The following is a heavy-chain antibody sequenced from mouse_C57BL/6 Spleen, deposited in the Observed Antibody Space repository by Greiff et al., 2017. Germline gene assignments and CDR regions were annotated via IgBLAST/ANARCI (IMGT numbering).Heavy chain of an antibody. D-gene: IGHD2-4*01. CDR2: IHPNSGST. CDR1: GYTFTSYW. V-gene: IGHV1-64*01. Sequence: QVQLQQPGAELVKPGASVKLSCKASGYTFTSYWMHWVKQRPGQGLVWIGMIHPNSGSTNYNEKFKSKATLTVDKSSSTAYMQLSSLTSEDSAVYYCAREGMISPPYWYFDVWGTGTTVTVSS. J-gene: IGHJ1*03. CDR3: AREGMISPPYWYFDV.